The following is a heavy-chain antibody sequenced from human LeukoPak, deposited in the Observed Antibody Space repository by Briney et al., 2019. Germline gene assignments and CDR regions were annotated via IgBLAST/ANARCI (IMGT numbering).Heavy chain of an antibody. D-gene: IGHD2-2*01. V-gene: IGHV4-38-2*02. CDR2: IYHSGIT. Sequence: PSETLSLTCAVSGYSISSGYYWGWIRQSPGKGLEWIGNIYHSGITHYNPSLQGRITLSVDTSKNQFSLNLSSVTAADTAVYYCAGDTSSDAFDIWGQGTMVTVSS. CDR3: AGDTSSDAFDI. J-gene: IGHJ3*02. CDR1: GYSISSGYY.